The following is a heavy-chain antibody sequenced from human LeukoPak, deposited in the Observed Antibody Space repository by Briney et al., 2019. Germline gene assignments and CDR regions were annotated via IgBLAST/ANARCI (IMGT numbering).Heavy chain of an antibody. Sequence: GGSLRLSCGASGFTFNNYDMNWVRQAPGKGLEWVSYISSSGSSIYYADSVRGRFTISRDNAKNSLYLQVNSLRAEDTAVYYCARDVLQRHWGQGTLVTVSS. D-gene: IGHD2/OR15-2a*01. J-gene: IGHJ4*02. V-gene: IGHV3-48*03. CDR1: GFTFNNYD. CDR2: ISSSGSSI. CDR3: ARDVLQRH.